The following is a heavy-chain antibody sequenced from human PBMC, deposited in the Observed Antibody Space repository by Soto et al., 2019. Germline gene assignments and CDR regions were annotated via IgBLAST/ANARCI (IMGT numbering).Heavy chain of an antibody. D-gene: IGHD2-21*02. CDR3: ARSRHIVVVTAIFSGGVGDAFDI. Sequence: ASVKVSCKASGYSFTNYDIHWVRQAAGLGLEWMGWMNPGNNQHVYTQKFRGRVTVSTDTSISTTYMELSSLTSEDTAMYYCARSRHIVVVTAIFSGGVGDAFDIWGQGTMVTVSS. CDR2: MNPGNNQH. J-gene: IGHJ3*02. CDR1: GYSFTNYD. V-gene: IGHV1-8*01.